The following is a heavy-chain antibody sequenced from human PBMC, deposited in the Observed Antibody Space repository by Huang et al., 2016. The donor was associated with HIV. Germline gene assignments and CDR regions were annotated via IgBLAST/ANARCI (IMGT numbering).Heavy chain of an antibody. CDR2: IYYSGKT. V-gene: IGHV4-30-4*08. J-gene: IGHJ4*02. D-gene: IGHD3-10*01. Sequence: QVQLQESGPGLVKPSQTLSLTCTVSGDSIGSGGHYWSWIRQPPGKGLEWIGFIYYSGKTYHNPSLKSRVTISVDPSKNQFSRKLSSVTAADTAVYFCSRALYYHGSGSYSDYWGRGTLVTVSS. CDR1: GDSIGSGGHY. CDR3: SRALYYHGSGSYSDY.